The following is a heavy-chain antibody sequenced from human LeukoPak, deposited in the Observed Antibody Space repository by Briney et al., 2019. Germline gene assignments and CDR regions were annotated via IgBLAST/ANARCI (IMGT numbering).Heavy chain of an antibody. CDR1: GYTFTSYD. CDR2: MNPNSGNT. D-gene: IGHD3-9*01. V-gene: IGHV1-8*01. Sequence: GASVKVSCKASGYTFTSYDINWVRQATGQGLEWMGWMNPNSGNTGYAQKFQGRVTMTRNTSISTAYMELSSLRSEDTAVYYCARVCYDILTGLISHFDYWGQGTLVTVSS. CDR3: ARVCYDILTGLISHFDY. J-gene: IGHJ4*02.